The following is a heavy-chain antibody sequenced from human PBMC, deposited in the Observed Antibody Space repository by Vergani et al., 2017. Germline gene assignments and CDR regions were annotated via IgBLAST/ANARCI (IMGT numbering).Heavy chain of an antibody. V-gene: IGHV3-23*01. CDR3: AKAVDFWSGYNYYYYYMDV. CDR2: ISGSGGST. Sequence: VQLLESGGGLVQPGGSLRLSCAASGFTFSSYAMSWVRQAPGKGLEWVSGISGSGGSTYYADSVKGRFTISRDNSKNTLYLQMNSLRAEDTAVYYCAKAVDFWSGYNYYYYYMDVWGKGTTVTVSS. J-gene: IGHJ6*03. CDR1: GFTFSSYA. D-gene: IGHD3-3*01.